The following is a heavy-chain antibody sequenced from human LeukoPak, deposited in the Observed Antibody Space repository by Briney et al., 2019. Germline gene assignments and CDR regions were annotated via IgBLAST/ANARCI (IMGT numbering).Heavy chain of an antibody. CDR2: IFYTGSV. D-gene: IGHD3-10*01. CDR1: GASMSSGRHY. V-gene: IGHV4-39*01. J-gene: IGHJ4*02. CDR3: ARRGSFRGYFDA. Sequence: SETLSLTCSVSGASMSSGRHYWGWIRQPPGKGLEWIASIFYTGSVHSNPSLESRVTISVDTSKTQFSLRLRSVTAADTAVYYCARRGSFRGYFDAWGQGALVTVSS.